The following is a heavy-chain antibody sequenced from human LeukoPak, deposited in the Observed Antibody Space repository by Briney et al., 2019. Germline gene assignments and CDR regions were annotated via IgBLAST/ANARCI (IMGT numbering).Heavy chain of an antibody. Sequence: PGGSPRLSCAASGFTFSNYRMNWVRQAPGKGLEWVSYISSSSSSTYYADSVKGRFTISRDNAKNSLFLQMNSLRAEDTAVYYCAKNAGTSFTVHAFDIWGQGTMVTASS. CDR2: ISSSSSST. CDR3: AKNAGTSFTVHAFDI. V-gene: IGHV3-48*04. CDR1: GFTFSNYR. J-gene: IGHJ3*02. D-gene: IGHD3-10*01.